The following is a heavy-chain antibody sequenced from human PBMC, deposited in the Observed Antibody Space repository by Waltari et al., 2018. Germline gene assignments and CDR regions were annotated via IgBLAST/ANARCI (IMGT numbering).Heavy chain of an antibody. CDR2: ISSNGVST. CDR1: GFPFRSHP. Sequence: EVQLVESGGGLVQPGGSLRLSCAASGFPFRSHPMFWVRQAPGKGLEYVSGISSNGVSTYYASSVKARFTISRDNSKNTLYLQMGSLRPEDTAVYYCARLLGETTGWFDPWGQGTLVTISS. D-gene: IGHD3-16*01. J-gene: IGHJ5*02. CDR3: ARLLGETTGWFDP. V-gene: IGHV3-64*01.